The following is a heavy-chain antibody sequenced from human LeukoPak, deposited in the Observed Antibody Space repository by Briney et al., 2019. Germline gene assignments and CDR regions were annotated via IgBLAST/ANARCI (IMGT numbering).Heavy chain of an antibody. Sequence: PGGSLRLSCAASGFTFSSYAMSWVRQAPGKGLEWVSAISGSGDSTYYGDSVKGRFTISRDNPKNTLYLQMNSLRAEDTAVYYCARESVNYGGSDYWGQGTLVTVSS. V-gene: IGHV3-23*01. J-gene: IGHJ4*02. CDR1: GFTFSSYA. D-gene: IGHD3-16*01. CDR2: ISGSGDST. CDR3: ARESVNYGGSDY.